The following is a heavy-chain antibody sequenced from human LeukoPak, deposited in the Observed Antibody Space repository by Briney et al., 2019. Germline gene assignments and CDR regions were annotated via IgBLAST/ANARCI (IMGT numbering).Heavy chain of an antibody. CDR2: ISYDGSNK. V-gene: IGHV3-30-3*01. CDR1: GFTFSSYA. CDR3: ASQYSGYIYGDY. Sequence: GGSLRLSCAASGFTFSSYAMHWVRQAPGKGLEWVAVISYDGSNKYYADSVKGRLTISRDNPKNTRYLQMNILRAEDTAVYYCASQYSGYIYGDYWGQGTLVTVSS. D-gene: IGHD5-12*01. J-gene: IGHJ4*02.